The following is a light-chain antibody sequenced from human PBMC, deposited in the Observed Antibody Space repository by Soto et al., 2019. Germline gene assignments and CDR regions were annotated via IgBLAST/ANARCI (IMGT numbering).Light chain of an antibody. CDR2: GVS. Sequence: EIVLTQSPGTLSLSPGERATLSCRASQSVSSSYLAWYQQKPGQAPRLLIYGVSSRATGIPDRFSGSGSGTDFTLPISRLEPEDFAVYYFQHYVTSPPITFGQGTRLEIK. CDR1: QSVSSSY. J-gene: IGKJ5*01. CDR3: QHYVTSPPIT. V-gene: IGKV3-20*01.